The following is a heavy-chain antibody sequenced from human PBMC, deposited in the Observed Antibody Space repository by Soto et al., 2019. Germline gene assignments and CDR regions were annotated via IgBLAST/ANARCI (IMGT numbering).Heavy chain of an antibody. CDR3: AREKGYISGPKNFDY. CDR2: IYDSGSS. J-gene: IGHJ4*02. V-gene: IGHV4-30-4*01. D-gene: IGHD5-12*01. CDR1: GASISSGDYF. Sequence: KASETLSLTCTVSGASISSGDYFWSWIRQSPGEGLEWIGYIYDSGSSYYNPSLKSRVTMSVDTSKNQFSLKLRSVTAADTAVYYCAREKGYISGPKNFDYWGQGTLVTVSS.